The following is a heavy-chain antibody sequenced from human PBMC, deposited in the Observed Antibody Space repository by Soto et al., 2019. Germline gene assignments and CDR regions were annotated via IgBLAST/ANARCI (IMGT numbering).Heavy chain of an antibody. CDR1: GYTFTSYG. CDR3: ATGAYHSSRQLGSD. J-gene: IGHJ4*02. CDR2: ISAYNGKT. Sequence: ASVKVSCKASGYTFTSYGISWVRQAPGQGLEWMGWISAYNGKTIYAQKFQGRVTMTTDTSTRTAYMELRSLRSDDTAVYACATGAYHSSRQLGSDRDQGNLGTV. V-gene: IGHV1-18*04. D-gene: IGHD2-15*01.